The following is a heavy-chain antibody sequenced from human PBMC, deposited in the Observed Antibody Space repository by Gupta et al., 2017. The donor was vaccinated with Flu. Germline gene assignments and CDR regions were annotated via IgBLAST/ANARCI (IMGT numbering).Heavy chain of an antibody. J-gene: IGHJ4*02. CDR1: GFTFSSHW. Sequence: EMQLVESGGGLVQPGGSLRLSCAASGFTFSSHWMSWVRQSPGKGLEWVAHIRQDGSDRYYLDSVKGRFTISRDNGKNSLYLQMNSLRADDTAVYYCVRVSLYYEFWSGLYFDYWGQGTPVTVSS. CDR3: VRVSLYYEFWSGLYFDY. CDR2: IRQDGSDR. D-gene: IGHD3-3*01. V-gene: IGHV3-7*01.